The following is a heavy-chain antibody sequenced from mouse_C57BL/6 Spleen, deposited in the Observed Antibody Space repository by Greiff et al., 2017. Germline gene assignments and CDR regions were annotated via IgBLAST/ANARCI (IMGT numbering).Heavy chain of an antibody. CDR3: AREVYYGSSPGFDY. D-gene: IGHD1-1*01. Sequence: EVKLEASEGGLVQPGSSMKLSCTASGFTFSDYYMAWVRQVPEKGLEWVANINYDGSSTYYLDSLKSRFIISRDNAKNILYLQMSSLKSEDTATYYCAREVYYGSSPGFDYWGQGTTLTVSS. CDR1: GFTFSDYY. CDR2: INYDGSST. V-gene: IGHV5-16*01. J-gene: IGHJ2*01.